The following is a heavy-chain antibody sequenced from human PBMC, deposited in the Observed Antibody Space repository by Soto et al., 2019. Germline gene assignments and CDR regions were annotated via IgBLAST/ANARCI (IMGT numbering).Heavy chain of an antibody. D-gene: IGHD3-10*01. V-gene: IGHV3-7*01. Sequence: EVQLVESGGGLAQPGGSLRLSCAASGLTFSSYWMTWVRQAPGRGLEWVANIKQDGSEKYYVDSVKGRFTISRDNAKNSLYLQMNNLRVEDTAVYYCARVEAIGDDPWGHGTLVTVSS. J-gene: IGHJ5*02. CDR3: ARVEAIGDDP. CDR1: GLTFSSYW. CDR2: IKQDGSEK.